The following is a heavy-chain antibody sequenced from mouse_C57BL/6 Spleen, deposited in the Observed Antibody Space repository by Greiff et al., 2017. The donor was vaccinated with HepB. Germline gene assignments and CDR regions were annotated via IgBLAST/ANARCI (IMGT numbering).Heavy chain of an antibody. V-gene: IGHV1-26*01. CDR3: AYDYVPFAY. CDR2: INPNNGGT. Sequence: EVQLQQSGPELVKPGASVKISCKASGYTFTDYYMNWVKQSHGKSLEWIGDINPNNGGTSYNQKFKGKATLTVDKSSITAYMELRSLTSEDSAVYYCAYDYVPFAYWGQGTLVTVSA. CDR1: GYTFTDYY. D-gene: IGHD2-4*01. J-gene: IGHJ3*01.